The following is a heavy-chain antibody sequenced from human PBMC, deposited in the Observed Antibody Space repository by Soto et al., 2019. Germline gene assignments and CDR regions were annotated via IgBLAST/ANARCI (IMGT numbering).Heavy chain of an antibody. J-gene: IGHJ4*02. CDR3: ARGLWSFDY. CDR2: IWLDGSNK. CDR1: GFTFSSYG. V-gene: IGHV3-33*01. D-gene: IGHD5-18*01. Sequence: QVQLVESGGGVVQPGRSLRLSCAASGFTFSSYGMHWVRQGPGKGLEWVAGIWLDGSNKYYADSVKRRFTISRDNSKNTLYRQMNSLRAEDTAVYYCARGLWSFDYWGQGNLVTVSS.